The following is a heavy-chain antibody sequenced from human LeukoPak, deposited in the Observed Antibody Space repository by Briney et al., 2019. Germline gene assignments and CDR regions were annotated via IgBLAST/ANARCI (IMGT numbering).Heavy chain of an antibody. J-gene: IGHJ4*02. CDR1: GGSISSSSYY. V-gene: IGHV4-39*07. Sequence: SETLSLTCTVSGGSISSSSYYWGWIRQPPGKGLEWIGSIYYSGSTYYNPSLKRRFTISVDTSKNQFSLKLSSVTAADTAVYYCARGRGYSYGPFDYWGQGTLVTVSS. CDR2: IYYSGST. D-gene: IGHD5-18*01. CDR3: ARGRGYSYGPFDY.